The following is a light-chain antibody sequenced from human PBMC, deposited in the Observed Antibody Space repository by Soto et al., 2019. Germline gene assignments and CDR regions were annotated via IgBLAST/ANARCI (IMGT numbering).Light chain of an antibody. CDR1: QSVSSSY. Sequence: EIVLTQSPGTLSLSPWERATLSCRAIQSVSSSYLAWYQQKPGQAPRFLIYGASSRATGIPDRFSGSGSGTEFTLTISSLQSEDFAVYSCQQYDNWPPWTFGQGTKVDIK. CDR2: GAS. CDR3: QQYDNWPPWT. J-gene: IGKJ1*01. V-gene: IGKV3-20*01.